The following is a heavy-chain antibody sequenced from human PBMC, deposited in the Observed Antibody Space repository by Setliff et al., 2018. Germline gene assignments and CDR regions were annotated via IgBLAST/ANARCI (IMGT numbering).Heavy chain of an antibody. CDR2: IYYSGST. J-gene: IGHJ3*02. D-gene: IGHD1-26*01. V-gene: IGHV4-31*03. CDR3: ARDRRIVGARHAFDI. Sequence: SETLSLTCTVSGGSISSGGYYWSWIRQHPGKGLEWIGYIYYSGSTYYNPSLKSRVTISVDTSRNQFSLKLSSVTAADTAVYYCARDRRIVGARHAFDIWGQGTMVTVSS. CDR1: GGSISSGGYY.